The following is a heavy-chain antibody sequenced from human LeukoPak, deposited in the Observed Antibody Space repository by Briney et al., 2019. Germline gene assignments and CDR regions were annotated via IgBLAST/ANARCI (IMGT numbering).Heavy chain of an antibody. CDR1: GFTFSSYA. CDR3: ARDYYDSSGYYYFY. J-gene: IGHJ4*02. V-gene: IGHV3-53*01. Sequence: GGSLRLSCAASGFTFSSYAMSWVRQAPGKGLEWVSVIYSGGSTYYADSVKGRFTISRDNCKNTLYLQMNSLRAEDTAVYYCARDYYDSSGYYYFYWGQGTLVTVSS. CDR2: IYSGGST. D-gene: IGHD3-22*01.